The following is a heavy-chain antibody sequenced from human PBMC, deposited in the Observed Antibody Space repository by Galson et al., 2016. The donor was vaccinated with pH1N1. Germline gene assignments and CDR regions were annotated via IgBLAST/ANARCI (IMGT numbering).Heavy chain of an antibody. V-gene: IGHV5-51*03. Sequence: QSGAEVKKAGESLKISCQASGYSFATDWIGWVRQTPGKGLEWVGIIYPGDSDTKYSPSFQGQVTISVDKSISTAYLQWTSLKASDTAMYYCSRRAMDPPYYFYFYMDVWGKGTTVTVSS. CDR3: SRRAMDPPYYFYFYMDV. J-gene: IGHJ6*03. CDR1: GYSFATDW. CDR2: IYPGDSDT. D-gene: IGHD5-18*01.